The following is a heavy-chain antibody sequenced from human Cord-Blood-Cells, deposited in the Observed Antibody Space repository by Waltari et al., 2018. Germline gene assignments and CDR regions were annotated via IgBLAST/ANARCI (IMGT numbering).Heavy chain of an antibody. J-gene: IGHJ4*02. Sequence: QLQLQESGPGLVKPSETLSLTCTVSGGSISSSSYYWGWIRQPPGKGLEWIGSIYYSGSTYYNPSLKSRVTISVDTSKNQFSLKLSSVTAADTAVYYCARQGYSGSYYHFDYWGQGTLVTVSS. CDR3: ARQGYSGSYYHFDY. CDR1: GGSISSSSYY. V-gene: IGHV4-39*01. CDR2: IYYSGST. D-gene: IGHD1-26*01.